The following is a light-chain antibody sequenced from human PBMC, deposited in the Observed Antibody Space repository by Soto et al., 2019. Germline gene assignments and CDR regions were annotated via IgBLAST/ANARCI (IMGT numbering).Light chain of an antibody. CDR2: NVS. CDR3: SSYTTSGTEV. CDR1: GSDVGTYDS. V-gene: IGLV2-14*01. Sequence: QSVRNEAASGSGSAGQWSSISCTGTGSDVGTYDSVSWSQPHPGKAPNVIIHNVSTRPSGVSSRFSGSKPGNTASLTISGLQAEDEADYYCSSYTTSGTEVFGTGTKVTVL. J-gene: IGLJ1*01.